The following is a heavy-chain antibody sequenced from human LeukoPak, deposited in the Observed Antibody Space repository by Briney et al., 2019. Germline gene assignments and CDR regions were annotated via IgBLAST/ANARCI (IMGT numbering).Heavy chain of an antibody. D-gene: IGHD3-22*01. Sequence: GGSLRLSCVASGFTFSDYYMTWIRQAPGKGLEWVSYIRNRGSTHSYADSLKGRFAISRDNAKNSVYLQMNSLRAEDTAVYYCAGVGYYSDTSGHSLPYYYYYMDVWGKGTTVIVS. V-gene: IGHV3-11*04. CDR2: IRNRGSTH. CDR3: AGVGYYSDTSGHSLPYYYYYMDV. CDR1: GFTFSDYY. J-gene: IGHJ6*03.